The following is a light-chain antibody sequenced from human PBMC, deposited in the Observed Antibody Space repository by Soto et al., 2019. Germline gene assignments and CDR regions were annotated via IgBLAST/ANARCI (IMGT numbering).Light chain of an antibody. J-gene: IGKJ3*01. CDR2: SAS. Sequence: EIVMTQSPATLSVSPGERATLSCRASHSVSSNVAWYQQKPGQAPRLLIHSASTRATGISARFSGSGSGTAFTLSISSLQSEDFAVYYCQQYNSWPRTFGPGTTVDF. CDR3: QQYNSWPRT. V-gene: IGKV3-15*01. CDR1: HSVSSN.